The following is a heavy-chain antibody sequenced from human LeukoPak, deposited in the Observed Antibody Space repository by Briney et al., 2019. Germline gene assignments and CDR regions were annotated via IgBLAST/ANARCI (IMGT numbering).Heavy chain of an antibody. V-gene: IGHV1-69*13. CDR2: IIPIFGTA. Sequence: ASVKVSCKAYGGTFSSYAISWVRQAPGQGLEWMGGIIPIFGTANYAQKFQGRVTITADESTSTAYMELSSLRSEDTAVYYCAREGRTGTTGEINWGQGTLVTVSS. CDR3: AREGRTGTTGEIN. J-gene: IGHJ4*02. D-gene: IGHD1-1*01. CDR1: GGTFSSYA.